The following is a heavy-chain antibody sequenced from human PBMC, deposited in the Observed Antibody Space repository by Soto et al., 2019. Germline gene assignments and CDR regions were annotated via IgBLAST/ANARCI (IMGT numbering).Heavy chain of an antibody. Sequence: WGSLRISCAACGFTVSSYGMHWVRQAPGKGLEWVAVISYDGSNKYYADSVKGRFTISRDNSKNSLYLQMNSLRTEDTALYYCAKDMDLRDFWSGYDNYYYYYGMDVWGQGTTVTVSS. CDR1: GFTVSSYG. J-gene: IGHJ6*02. CDR2: ISYDGSNK. D-gene: IGHD3-3*01. CDR3: AKDMDLRDFWSGYDNYYYYYGMDV. V-gene: IGHV3-30*18.